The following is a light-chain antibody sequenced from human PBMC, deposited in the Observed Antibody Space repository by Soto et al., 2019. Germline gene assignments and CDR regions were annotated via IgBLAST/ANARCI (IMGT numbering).Light chain of an antibody. Sequence: EIVLTQSPGTLSLSPGERATLPCRTSQRFSGTSLAWYQQKPGQAPRLLIYGVSNRATGIPDRFSGSGSGTDFTLTISRLEPEDFAVYYRHQYDNSLWTFGQGTKVEIK. V-gene: IGKV3-20*01. CDR3: HQYDNSLWT. CDR1: QRFSGTS. CDR2: GVS. J-gene: IGKJ1*01.